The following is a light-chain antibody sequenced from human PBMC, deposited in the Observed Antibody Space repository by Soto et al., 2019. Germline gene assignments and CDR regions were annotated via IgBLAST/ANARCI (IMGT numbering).Light chain of an antibody. CDR1: QSVSSN. Sequence: EIVMTQSPATLSVSPGERATLSCRASQSVSSNLAWYQQKPGQAPRLLIYGASTRATGIPGRFSGGGSGTEFTLTISSLLSEDFAVYYCQQYNNWPLTFGGGTKV. CDR3: QQYNNWPLT. CDR2: GAS. J-gene: IGKJ4*01. V-gene: IGKV3-15*01.